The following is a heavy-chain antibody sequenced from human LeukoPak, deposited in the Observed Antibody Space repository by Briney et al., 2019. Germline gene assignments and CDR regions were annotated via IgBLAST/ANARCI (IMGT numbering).Heavy chain of an antibody. Sequence: ASVKVSCKASGHTFTSYDINWVRQATGQGLEWMGWMNPNSGNTGYAQKFQGRVTMTRDTSISTAYMELSRLRSDDTAVYYCARVRISYSSSGWSWDYWGQGTLVTVSS. J-gene: IGHJ4*02. V-gene: IGHV1-8*02. D-gene: IGHD6-19*01. CDR1: GHTFTSYD. CDR3: ARVRISYSSSGWSWDY. CDR2: MNPNSGNT.